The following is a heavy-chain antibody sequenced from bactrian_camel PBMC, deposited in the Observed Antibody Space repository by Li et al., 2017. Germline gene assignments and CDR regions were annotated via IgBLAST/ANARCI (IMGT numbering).Heavy chain of an antibody. D-gene: IGHD5*01. CDR2: IDTDGSST. V-gene: IGHV3S25*01. CDR3: AAREPQYGCGLTRRSFKF. J-gene: IGHJ4*01. CDR1: GYSVGSAC. Sequence: QLVESGGGSVQAGGSLRLSCVASGYSVGSACMGWFRQAPGKGREGVATIDTDGSSTIYASSVKGRFTISQDGAKNTVYLQMNSLKPGDTAMYYCAAREPQYGCGLTRRSFKFWGQGTQVTVS.